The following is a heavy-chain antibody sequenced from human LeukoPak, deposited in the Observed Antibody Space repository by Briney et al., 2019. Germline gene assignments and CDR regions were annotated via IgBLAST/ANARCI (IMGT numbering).Heavy chain of an antibody. D-gene: IGHD1-1*01. CDR3: AKGSTGSTGAFDY. CDR2: ISWNSGNI. V-gene: IGHV3-9*03. J-gene: IGHJ4*02. Sequence: TGGSLRLSCAASGFTFDDYAMHWVRQVPGKGLEWVSGISWNSGNIGYADSVEGRFTISRDNAKNSLYLQMNSLRAEDMALYYCAKGSTGSTGAFDYWGQGTLVTVSS. CDR1: GFTFDDYA.